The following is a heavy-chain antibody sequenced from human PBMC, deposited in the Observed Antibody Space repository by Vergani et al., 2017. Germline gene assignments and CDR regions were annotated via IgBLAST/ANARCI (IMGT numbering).Heavy chain of an antibody. D-gene: IGHD2-15*01. CDR3: GRETVVVVAAHYYYYYGMDV. J-gene: IGHJ6*02. CDR2: ISSSGSTI. V-gene: IGHV3-11*04. Sequence: QVQLVESGGGLVKPGGSLRLSCAASGFTFSDYYMSWIRQAPGKGLEWVSYISSSGSTIYYADSVKGRFTISRDNAKNSLYLQMNSLRAEDTAVYYCGRETVVVVAAHYYYYYGMDVWGQGTTVTVSS. CDR1: GFTFSDYY.